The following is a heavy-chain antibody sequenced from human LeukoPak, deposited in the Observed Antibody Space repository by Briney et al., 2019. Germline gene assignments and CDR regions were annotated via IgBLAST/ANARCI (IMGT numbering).Heavy chain of an antibody. Sequence: ASVKVSCKASGYTFTSYYMHWVRQAPGQGLEWMGIINPSGGSTSYAQKFQGRVTMIRDTSTSTVYMELSSLRSEDTAVYYCASLGSSRRPQLGFDPWGQGTLVTVSS. CDR1: GYTFTSYY. V-gene: IGHV1-46*03. CDR2: INPSGGST. J-gene: IGHJ5*02. CDR3: ASLGSSRRPQLGFDP. D-gene: IGHD6-13*01.